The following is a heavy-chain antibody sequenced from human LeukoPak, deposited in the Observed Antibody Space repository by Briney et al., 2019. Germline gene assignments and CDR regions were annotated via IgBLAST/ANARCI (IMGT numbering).Heavy chain of an antibody. Sequence: GGSLRLSCAASGFTFSSYAMSWVRQAPGKGLEWVSAISGSGGSTYYADSVKGRFTISRDNSKNTLYLQMNSLRAEDTAVYYCAKPYGDCSSTSCYHFDYWGQGTLVTVSS. V-gene: IGHV3-23*01. CDR2: ISGSGGST. D-gene: IGHD2-2*01. J-gene: IGHJ4*02. CDR1: GFTFSSYA. CDR3: AKPYGDCSSTSCYHFDY.